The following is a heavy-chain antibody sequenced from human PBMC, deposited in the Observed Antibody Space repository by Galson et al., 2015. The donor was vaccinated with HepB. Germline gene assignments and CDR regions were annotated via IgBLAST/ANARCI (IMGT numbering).Heavy chain of an antibody. J-gene: IGHJ4*02. V-gene: IGHV3-66*02. CDR3: ERDTGRYDASTG. Sequence: SLRLSCAASGFTVSNNYMSWVRQVAGKGLEWVAIIYSGSRPDYADSVKGRFTISRDNSKNTLYLQMTSLRAEDTALYYCERDTGRYDASTGWARGTRVTFSS. CDR1: GFTVSNNY. CDR2: IYSGSRP. D-gene: IGHD3-10*01.